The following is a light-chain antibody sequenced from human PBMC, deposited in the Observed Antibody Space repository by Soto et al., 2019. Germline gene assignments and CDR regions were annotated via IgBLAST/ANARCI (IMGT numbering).Light chain of an antibody. J-gene: IGKJ1*01. V-gene: IGKV1-39*01. CDR2: ATS. Sequence: IQMTPSPSSPSASVGDRVTITCRARQSISTYLIWYQQKPGKAPKLLIYATSSLQSGVPSRFSGSGSGTDFTLTTSSLQPEDFATYYCQQSYSTPPGTFGQGTKVDIK. CDR3: QQSYSTPPGT. CDR1: QSISTY.